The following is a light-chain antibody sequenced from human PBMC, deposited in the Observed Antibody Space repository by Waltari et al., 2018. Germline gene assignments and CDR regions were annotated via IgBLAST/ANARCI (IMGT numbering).Light chain of an antibody. CDR2: WAS. Sequence: DIVMTQSPDFLAVSLGERATINCKSSQSVLYSANNKDYLAWYQQKPGQPPKLIIYWASTRESGVPDRFSGSGSGTDFTLTISSLQAEDVAVYYCQQYYGVPLTFGGGTKVDI. CDR3: QQYYGVPLT. J-gene: IGKJ4*01. V-gene: IGKV4-1*01. CDR1: QSVLYSANNKDY.